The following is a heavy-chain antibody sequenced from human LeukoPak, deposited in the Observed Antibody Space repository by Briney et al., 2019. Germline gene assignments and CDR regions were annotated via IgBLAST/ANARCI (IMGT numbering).Heavy chain of an antibody. D-gene: IGHD3-3*01. CDR3: ARDREATIFDYYYGMDV. J-gene: IGHJ6*02. Sequence: GRSLRLSCAASGFTFSSYAMHWVRQAPGKGLEWVAVISYDGSNKYYAVSVKGRFTISRDNSKHTLYLQMNSLRAEDTAVYYCARDREATIFDYYYGMDVWGQGTTVTVSS. V-gene: IGHV3-30-3*01. CDR2: ISYDGSNK. CDR1: GFTFSSYA.